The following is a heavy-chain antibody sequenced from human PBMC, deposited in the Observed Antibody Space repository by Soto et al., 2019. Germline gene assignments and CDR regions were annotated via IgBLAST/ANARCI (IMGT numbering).Heavy chain of an antibody. CDR2: IYYSGST. CDR1: GGSVSSGSYY. CDR3: ARESFDSSGDGLGD. Sequence: QVQLQESGPGLVKPSETLSLTCTVSGGSVSSGSYYWSWIRQPPGKGLEWIGYIYYSGSTNYNPSLKSRVTISVDTSKNRFVLKLSSVTAADTAVYYCARESFDSSGDGLGDWGQGTLVTVSS. J-gene: IGHJ4*02. D-gene: IGHD3-22*01. V-gene: IGHV4-61*01.